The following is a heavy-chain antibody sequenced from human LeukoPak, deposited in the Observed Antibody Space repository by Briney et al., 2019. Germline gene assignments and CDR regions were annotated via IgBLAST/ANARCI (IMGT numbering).Heavy chain of an antibody. J-gene: IGHJ3*02. CDR3: ARTYYYDSSGSDAFDI. CDR2: IIPILGIA. Sequence: GSSVKVSCRASGGTFSSYAISWVRQAPGQGLEWMGRIIPILGIANYAQKFQGRVTITADKSTSTAYMELSSLRSEDTAVYYCARTYYYDSSGSDAFDIWGQGTMVTVSS. CDR1: GGTFSSYA. V-gene: IGHV1-69*04. D-gene: IGHD3-22*01.